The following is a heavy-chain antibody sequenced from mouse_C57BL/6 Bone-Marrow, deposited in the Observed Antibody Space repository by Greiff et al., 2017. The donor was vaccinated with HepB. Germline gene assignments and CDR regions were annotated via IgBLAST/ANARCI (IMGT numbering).Heavy chain of an antibody. CDR1: GYTFPSYW. J-gene: IGHJ3*01. D-gene: IGHD1-1*01. CDR2: IYPGSGST. Sequence: VQLQQPGAELVKPGASVKMSCKASGYTFPSYWITWVKQRPGQGLEWIGDIYPGSGSTNYNEKFKSKATLTVDTSSSTAYMQLSSLTSEDSAVYYCARGNYGSSYSWFAYWGQGTLVTVSA. V-gene: IGHV1-55*01. CDR3: ARGNYGSSYSWFAY.